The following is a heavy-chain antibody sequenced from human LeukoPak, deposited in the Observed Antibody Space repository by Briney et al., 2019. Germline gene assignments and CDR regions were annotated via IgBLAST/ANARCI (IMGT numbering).Heavy chain of an antibody. CDR2: IWYDGSNK. Sequence: GGSLRPSCAASGFTFSNYGMHWVRQAPGKGLEWVAAIWYDGSNKYYGDSVKGRFTISRDNSKNTLYLQMNSLRAEDTAAYYCARAGYGDPHFDFWGQGTLVTVSS. D-gene: IGHD4-17*01. CDR3: ARAGYGDPHFDF. CDR1: GFTFSNYG. J-gene: IGHJ4*02. V-gene: IGHV3-33*01.